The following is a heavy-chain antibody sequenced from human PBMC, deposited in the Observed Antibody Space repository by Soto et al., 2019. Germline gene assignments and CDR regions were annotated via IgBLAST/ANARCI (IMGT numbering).Heavy chain of an antibody. CDR2: ISSSSSYI. Sequence: EVQLVESGGGLVKAGGSLRLSCAASGFTFGSYSMNWVRQAPGKGLEWVSSISSSSSYIYYADSVKGRFTISRDNAKNSLYLQMNSLRAEDTAVYYCARQGAGGGTLDYWGQGTLVTVSS. D-gene: IGHD3-16*01. V-gene: IGHV3-21*01. CDR3: ARQGAGGGTLDY. J-gene: IGHJ4*02. CDR1: GFTFGSYS.